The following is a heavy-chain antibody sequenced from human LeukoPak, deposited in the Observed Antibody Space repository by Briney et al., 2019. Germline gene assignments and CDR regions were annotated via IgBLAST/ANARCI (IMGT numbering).Heavy chain of an antibody. D-gene: IGHD3-22*01. CDR3: ARGYFPPKYYYDSSGYHYYFDY. CDR1: GGSISSSSYY. CDR2: IYYSGST. Sequence: SETLSLTCTVSGGSISSSSYYWGWIRQPPGKGLEWIGSIYYSGSTYYNPSLKSRVTISVDTSKNQFSLKLSSVTAADTAVYYCARGYFPPKYYYDSSGYHYYFDYWGQGTLVTVSS. J-gene: IGHJ4*02. V-gene: IGHV4-39*07.